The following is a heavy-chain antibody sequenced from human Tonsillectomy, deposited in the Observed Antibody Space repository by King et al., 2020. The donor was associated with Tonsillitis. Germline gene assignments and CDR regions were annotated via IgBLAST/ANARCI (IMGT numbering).Heavy chain of an antibody. J-gene: IGHJ4*02. CDR1: GGSFSGYF. D-gene: IGHD3-10*01. V-gene: IGHV4-34*01. CDR2: INDSGSP. CDR3: ARVGGSGSYLFLDY. Sequence: VQLQQWGAGLLKPSETLSLTCAVYGGSFSGYFWSWIRQPPGKGLEWIGEINDSGSPKSNPSLKSRVTISVDTSKNQFSLKLSSVTAADTAVYYCARVGGSGSYLFLDYWGQGTLVSVSS.